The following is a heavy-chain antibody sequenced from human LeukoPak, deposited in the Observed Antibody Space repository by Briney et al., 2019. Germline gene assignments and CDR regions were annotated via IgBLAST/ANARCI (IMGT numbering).Heavy chain of an antibody. Sequence: ASVKVSCKASGYTFSNYYVYWVRQAPGHGLEWMGWINPNSGDTRYAQTFQGRVTVASDTSITTAYMELSRLTSDDTAVYFCARGGHTDYSGAGSFEHWGQGTRVTVSS. J-gene: IGHJ4*02. CDR1: GYTFSNYY. V-gene: IGHV1-2*02. CDR2: INPNSGDT. D-gene: IGHD3-10*01. CDR3: ARGGHTDYSGAGSFEH.